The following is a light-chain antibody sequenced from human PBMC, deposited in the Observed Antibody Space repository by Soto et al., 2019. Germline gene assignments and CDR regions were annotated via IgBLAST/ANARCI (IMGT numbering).Light chain of an antibody. V-gene: IGLV1-40*01. CDR1: SSQIRAGYD. CDR3: QSYDSSLSVRYV. J-gene: IGLJ1*01. Sequence: SLLTQPPPRSGGPGRRVTLPRPGSSSQIRAGYDVHWYQQLPGTAPKLLIYGNSNRPSGVPDRFSGSKSGTSASLAITGLQAEDEADYYCQSYDSSLSVRYVFGTGTKVTVL. CDR2: GNS.